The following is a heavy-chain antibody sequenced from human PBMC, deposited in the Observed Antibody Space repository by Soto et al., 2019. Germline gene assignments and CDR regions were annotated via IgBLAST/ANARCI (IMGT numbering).Heavy chain of an antibody. CDR2: ISYSGST. V-gene: IGHV4-30-4*01. J-gene: IGHJ6*02. CDR3: ARPSLTIFGPSNDYYGLGL. Sequence: PSETLSLTCTVSGGSISSDEYYWTWIRQPPGKGLEWIGYISYSGSTHYSPSLKSRVSITVDTPKNQFSLNLASVSAEDTAVYYCARPSLTIFGPSNDYYGLGLWGLGTTVTVSS. D-gene: IGHD3-3*01. CDR1: GGSISSDEYY.